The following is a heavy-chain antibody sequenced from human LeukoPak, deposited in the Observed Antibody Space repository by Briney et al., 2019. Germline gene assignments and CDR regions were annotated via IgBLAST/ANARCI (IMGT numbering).Heavy chain of an antibody. V-gene: IGHV4-4*07. J-gene: IGHJ4*02. Sequence: PSETLSLTRTVSGGSISSYYWSWIRQPAGKGREWIGRIYTTGNTDYNPSLKSRVTMSVDTSKNQFSLNLSSVTAADTAVYYCARDARGWSGFDYWGQGTLVTVSS. D-gene: IGHD3-3*01. CDR1: GGSISSYY. CDR3: ARDARGWSGFDY. CDR2: IYTTGNT.